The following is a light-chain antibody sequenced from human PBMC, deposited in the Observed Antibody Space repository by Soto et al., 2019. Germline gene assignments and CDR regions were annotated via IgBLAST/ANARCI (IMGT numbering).Light chain of an antibody. CDR2: GTS. J-gene: IGKJ1*01. V-gene: IGKV3-20*01. CDR3: QQYRRSPWT. CDR1: QSLISTY. Sequence: EIVLTQSPGTLSLSPGERATLSCRASQSLISTYLAWYQQKPGQLPSLLIYGTSIRATGIPDRFSGSGSGTKFTLTISTLQSEDFAVDYCQQYRRSPWTFGQGTKVDIK.